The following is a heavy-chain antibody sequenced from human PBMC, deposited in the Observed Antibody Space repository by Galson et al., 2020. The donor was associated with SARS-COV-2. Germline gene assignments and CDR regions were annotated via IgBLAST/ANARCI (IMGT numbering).Heavy chain of an antibody. CDR1: GFTFSNAW. CDR2: IKSKTDGGPT. J-gene: IGHJ2*01. V-gene: IGHV3-15*01. CDR3: TTVYYYVSSGVWYFVL. Sequence: GGSLRLSCAASGFTFSNAWMSWVRPAPGKGLEWVGRIKSKTDGGPTDYAAPVKGRFTISRDDSKNTLYLQMNSLKTEETAVYYCTTVYYYVSSGVWYFVLWCRGTLVTVSS. D-gene: IGHD3-22*01.